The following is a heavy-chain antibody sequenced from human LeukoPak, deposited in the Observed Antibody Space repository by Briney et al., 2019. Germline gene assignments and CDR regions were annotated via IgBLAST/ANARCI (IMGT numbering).Heavy chain of an antibody. J-gene: IGHJ4*02. D-gene: IGHD2-21*02. CDR2: IYYSGSI. CDR3: ARLCQVTSCARFEY. CDR1: VDFISNGAYY. Sequence: SETLSLTCSGSVDFISNGAYYWGWIRQPPGKGLEWIGSIYYSGSIYYNSSLESRITMSVDTSKNQFYLNLRSVSAADTAVYYCARLCQVTSCARFEYWVQGALVTVCS. V-gene: IGHV4-39*01.